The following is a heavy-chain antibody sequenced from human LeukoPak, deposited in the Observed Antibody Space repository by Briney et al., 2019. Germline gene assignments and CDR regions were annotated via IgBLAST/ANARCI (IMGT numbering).Heavy chain of an antibody. CDR3: AKDQGRQWLVGYYYYGMDV. CDR1: GFTFSSYA. Sequence: GGSLRLSCAASGFTFSSYAMSWVRQAPGKGLEWVSAISGSGGSTYYADSVKGRFTISRDNSKNTLYLQTNSLRAEDTAVYYCAKDQGRQWLVGYYYYGMDVWGKGTTVTVSS. D-gene: IGHD6-19*01. CDR2: ISGSGGST. J-gene: IGHJ6*04. V-gene: IGHV3-23*01.